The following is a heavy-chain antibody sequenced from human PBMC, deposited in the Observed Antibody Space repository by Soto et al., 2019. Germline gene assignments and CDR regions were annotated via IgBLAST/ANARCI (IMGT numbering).Heavy chain of an antibody. J-gene: IGHJ4*02. Sequence: SETLSLTCTVSGGSISSYYWSWIRQPPGKGLEWIGYIYYSGSTNYNPSLKSRVTISVGTSKNQFSLKLSSVTAADTAVYYCAGRKSYGYKLFEHWGQGTLVTVSS. CDR3: AGRKSYGYKLFEH. D-gene: IGHD5-18*01. V-gene: IGHV4-59*01. CDR2: IYYSGST. CDR1: GGSISSYY.